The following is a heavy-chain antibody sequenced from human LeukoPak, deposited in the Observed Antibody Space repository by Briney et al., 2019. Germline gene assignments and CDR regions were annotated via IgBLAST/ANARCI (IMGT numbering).Heavy chain of an antibody. CDR3: ARERVDIVATDSYYFDY. CDR2: ISSSSSYT. V-gene: IGHV3-11*05. D-gene: IGHD5-12*01. CDR1: GFTFSDYY. Sequence: GGSLRLSCAASGFTFSDYYMSWIRQAPGKGLEWVSYISSSSSYTNYADSVKGRFTISRDNAKNSLYLQMNSPRAEDTAVYYCARERVDIVATDSYYFDYWGQGTLVTVSS. J-gene: IGHJ4*02.